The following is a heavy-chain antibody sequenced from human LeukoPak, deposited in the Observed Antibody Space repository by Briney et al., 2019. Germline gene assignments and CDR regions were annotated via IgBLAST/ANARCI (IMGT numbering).Heavy chain of an antibody. J-gene: IGHJ4*02. CDR3: ARVGGSGSYDYFDY. D-gene: IGHD3-10*01. Sequence: SETLSLTCTVSGGSISSYYWSLIRQPPGKGLEWIGYIYYSGSTNYNPSLKSRVTISVDTSKNQFSLKLSSVTAADTAVYYCARVGGSGSYDYFDYWGQGTLVTVSS. CDR2: IYYSGST. CDR1: GGSISSYY. V-gene: IGHV4-59*01.